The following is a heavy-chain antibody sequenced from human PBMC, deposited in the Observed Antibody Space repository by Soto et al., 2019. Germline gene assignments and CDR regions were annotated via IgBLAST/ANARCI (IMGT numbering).Heavy chain of an antibody. D-gene: IGHD6-13*01. CDR2: MNGDGSGM. V-gene: IGHV3-23*01. CDR3: ARGEQQIYCFCDL. J-gene: IGHJ2*01. CDR1: GFTFSNYA. Sequence: DVQVLESGGGLVQPGGSLRLSCAASGFTFSNYAMSWVRQAPGKGLEWVSAMNGDGSGMYYPDSVKGRFTISRDNSKNTLYLQMNSLRAEDTALYYCARGEQQIYCFCDLGGRGTLFTVSS.